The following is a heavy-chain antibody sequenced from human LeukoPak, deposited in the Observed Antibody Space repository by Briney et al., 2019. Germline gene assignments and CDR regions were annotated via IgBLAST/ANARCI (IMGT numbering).Heavy chain of an antibody. CDR2: IKHDGSEK. Sequence: GGSLRLSCEASGFTFRIYWMSWVRQAPGKGLEWVANIKHDGSEKYYVDSVKGRFTISRDNAKNSLYLQMNSLRAEDTAVYYCARDYFYPMDVWGQGTTVTVSS. CDR3: ARDYFYPMDV. V-gene: IGHV3-7*04. J-gene: IGHJ6*02. CDR1: GFTFRIYW.